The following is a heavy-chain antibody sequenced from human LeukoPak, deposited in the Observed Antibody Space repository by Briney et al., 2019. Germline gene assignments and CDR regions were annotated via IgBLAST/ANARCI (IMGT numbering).Heavy chain of an antibody. D-gene: IGHD3-10*01. CDR1: GFTFSNYS. CDR3: ARDLSYYGSESCFQH. Sequence: PGGSLRLSCAASGFTFSNYSMNWVRQAPGKGLEWVSSISSSSSYIYYADSVKGRFTISRDNAKNSLYLQMNSLRAEDTAVYYCARDLSYYGSESCFQHWGQGTLVTVSS. CDR2: ISSSSSYI. J-gene: IGHJ1*01. V-gene: IGHV3-21*01.